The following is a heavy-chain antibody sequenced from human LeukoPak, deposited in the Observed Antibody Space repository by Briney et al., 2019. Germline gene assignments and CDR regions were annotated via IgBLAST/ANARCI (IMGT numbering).Heavy chain of an antibody. D-gene: IGHD4-23*01. CDR1: GFSVRGFW. CDR3: VRGGWELDY. Sequence: GGSLRLSCAASGFSVRGFWMAWVRQAPGKGLEWVAHIKEDRTADYYVDSVKGRFTISKDDGKNSLHLQMNSLRVEDTAVYYCVRGGWELDYWGQGTLVTVSS. J-gene: IGHJ4*02. CDR2: IKEDRTAD. V-gene: IGHV3-7*01.